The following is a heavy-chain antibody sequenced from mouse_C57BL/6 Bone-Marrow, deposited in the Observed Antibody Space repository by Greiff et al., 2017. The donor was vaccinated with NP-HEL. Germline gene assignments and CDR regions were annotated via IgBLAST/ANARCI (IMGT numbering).Heavy chain of an antibody. CDR2: ISDGGSYT. J-gene: IGHJ3*01. CDR3: ARDRDYYDYRAWFAY. CDR1: GFTFSSYA. D-gene: IGHD2-4*01. Sequence: EVQLVESGGGLVKPGGSLKLSCAASGFTFSSYAMSWVRQTPEKRLEWVATISDGGSYTYYPDNVKGRFTISRDNAKNNLYLQMSHLKSEDTAMYYCARDRDYYDYRAWFAYWGQGTLVTVSA. V-gene: IGHV5-4*01.